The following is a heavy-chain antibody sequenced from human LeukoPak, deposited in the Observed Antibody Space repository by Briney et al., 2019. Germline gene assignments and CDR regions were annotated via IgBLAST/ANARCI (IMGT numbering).Heavy chain of an antibody. Sequence: SETLSLTCTVSGGSISSYYWSWIRQPPGKGLEWIGYIYYSGSTNYNPSLKSRVTISVDTSKNQFSLKPSSVTAADTAVYYCARHLEGNFDYWGQGTLVTVSS. CDR3: ARHLEGNFDY. CDR1: GGSISSYY. J-gene: IGHJ4*02. D-gene: IGHD1-1*01. CDR2: IYYSGST. V-gene: IGHV4-59*08.